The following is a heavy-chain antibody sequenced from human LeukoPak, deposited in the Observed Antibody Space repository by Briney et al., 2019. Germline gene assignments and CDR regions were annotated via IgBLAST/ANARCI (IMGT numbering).Heavy chain of an antibody. Sequence: GGSLRLSCAASGFTFDDYAMHWVRQAPGKALEWVSGISWNSGSIGYADSVKGRFTISRDNAKNSLYLQMNSLRAEDTALYYCAKDISGYYGSGSFGNWFDPWGQGALVTVSS. CDR2: ISWNSGSI. CDR3: AKDISGYYGSGSFGNWFDP. J-gene: IGHJ5*02. CDR1: GFTFDDYA. V-gene: IGHV3-9*01. D-gene: IGHD3-10*01.